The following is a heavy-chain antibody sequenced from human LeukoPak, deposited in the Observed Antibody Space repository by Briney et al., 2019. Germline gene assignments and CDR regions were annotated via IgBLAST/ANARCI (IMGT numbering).Heavy chain of an antibody. CDR1: GFSFSSYW. J-gene: IGHJ4*02. CDR3: ARGRPHGSDY. V-gene: IGHV3-74*01. D-gene: IGHD2-15*01. CDR2: IASDGSST. Sequence: GGSLRLSCAASGFSFSSYWMNWVRQAPGKGLVWVSRIASDGSSTTYADSVKGRFTISRDNAKNTLYLQMNSLRVEDTAVYYCARGRPHGSDYWGQGTLVTVSS.